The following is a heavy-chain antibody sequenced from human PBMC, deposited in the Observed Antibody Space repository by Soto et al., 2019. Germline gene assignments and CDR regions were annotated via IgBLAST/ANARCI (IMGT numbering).Heavy chain of an antibody. CDR3: AREYCSRTSCYFPDY. CDR1: GYTFTTYG. CDR2: IGPYNDNT. V-gene: IGHV1-18*01. D-gene: IGHD2-2*01. Sequence: QVQLVQSGAEVKEPGASVKVSCKASGYTFTTYGISWVRQAPGQGLEWMGWIGPYNDNTKYAQEVQGRVTMTTDTSTTTAYMELTSLRSDDTALYYCAREYCSRTSCYFPDYWGQGTLVTVSS. J-gene: IGHJ4*02.